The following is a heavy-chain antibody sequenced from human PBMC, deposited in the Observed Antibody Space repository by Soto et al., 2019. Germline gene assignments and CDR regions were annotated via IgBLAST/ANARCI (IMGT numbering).Heavy chain of an antibody. CDR1: GGSIHSYH. CDR3: ARDRGAYCSSSNCFPYWFDP. CDR2: INTSTGNT. V-gene: IGHV4-4*07. J-gene: IGHJ5*02. D-gene: IGHD2-2*01. Sequence: SETLSLTCTVSGGSIHSYHWSWIRQSACKGLEWIGRINTSTGNTNYNPSLKSRVTMSGDTAKNQFSLKLSSVTVADTAVYYCARDRGAYCSSSNCFPYWFDPWGQGILVTVSS.